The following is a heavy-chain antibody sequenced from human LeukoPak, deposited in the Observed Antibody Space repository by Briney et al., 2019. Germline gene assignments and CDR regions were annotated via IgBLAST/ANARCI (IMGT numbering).Heavy chain of an antibody. CDR3: AKQLGYCSDGSCYFPY. CDR1: GFTFRSSA. D-gene: IGHD2-15*01. Sequence: GRSLRLSSAASGFTFRSSAMSWVRQAPGKGLEWVSAISNNGGYTYYADSVQGRFTISRDNSKSTLCLQMNSLRAEDTAVYYCAKQLGYCSDGSCYFPYWGQGTLVTVSS. CDR2: ISNNGGYT. J-gene: IGHJ4*02. V-gene: IGHV3-23*01.